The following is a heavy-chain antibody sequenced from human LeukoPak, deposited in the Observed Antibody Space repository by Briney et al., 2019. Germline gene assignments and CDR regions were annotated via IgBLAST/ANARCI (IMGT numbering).Heavy chain of an antibody. J-gene: IGHJ3*02. CDR3: ARDGGYCSGGSCYSYAFDI. CDR1: GGTFSSYA. V-gene: IGHV1-69*06. Sequence: ASVKVSCKASGGTFSSYAIIWVRQAPGQGLEWMGGIIPILGTANYAQKFQGRVTITADKSTSTAYMELSSLRSEDTAVYYCARDGGYCSGGSCYSYAFDIWGQGTMVTVSS. CDR2: IIPILGTA. D-gene: IGHD2-15*01.